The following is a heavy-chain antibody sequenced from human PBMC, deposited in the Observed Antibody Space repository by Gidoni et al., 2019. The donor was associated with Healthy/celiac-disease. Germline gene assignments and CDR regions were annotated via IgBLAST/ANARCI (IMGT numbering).Heavy chain of an antibody. Sequence: QVQLVHSGAAVKKPGASVKVSCKASGYTFNSYGISWVRQASGQVLEWMGWISAYNGNTNYAQKLQGRVTMTADTSTSTAYMELKSLRSDDTAVYDCARDWPGGKGEETDIVVVPAASYGGYYYYGMDVWGQGTTVTGSS. CDR3: ARDWPGGKGEETDIVVVPAASYGGYYYYGMDV. J-gene: IGHJ6*02. CDR2: ISAYNGNT. D-gene: IGHD2-2*01. CDR1: GYTFNSYG. V-gene: IGHV1-18*01.